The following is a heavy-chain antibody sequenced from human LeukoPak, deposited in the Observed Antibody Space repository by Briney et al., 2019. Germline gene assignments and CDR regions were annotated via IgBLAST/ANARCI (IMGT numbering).Heavy chain of an antibody. Sequence: PGGSLRLSCAASGFTFSSYGMHWVRQAPGKGLEWVAAISYDGSKTYYVDSVKGRFTISRDNPKNTLYLQMNSLRAEDTAVYYCAKSGESDSSGYYFDYWGQGTLVTVSS. CDR3: AKSGESDSSGYYFDY. J-gene: IGHJ4*02. CDR1: GFTFSSYG. D-gene: IGHD3-22*01. CDR2: ISYDGSKT. V-gene: IGHV3-30*18.